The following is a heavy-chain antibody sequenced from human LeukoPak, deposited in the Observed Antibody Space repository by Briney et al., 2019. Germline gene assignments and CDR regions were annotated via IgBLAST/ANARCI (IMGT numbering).Heavy chain of an antibody. Sequence: AGSLRLSCAASGFTFSSYAMSWVRQAQGKGLEWVLAISGSGGSTYYADSVKGRFTISRDNSKNTLYLQMNSLRAEDTAVYYCAKGLGPKVTTSFDYWGQGTLVTVSS. CDR1: GFTFSSYA. J-gene: IGHJ4*02. CDR2: ISGSGGST. D-gene: IGHD5-18*01. CDR3: AKGLGPKVTTSFDY. V-gene: IGHV3-23*01.